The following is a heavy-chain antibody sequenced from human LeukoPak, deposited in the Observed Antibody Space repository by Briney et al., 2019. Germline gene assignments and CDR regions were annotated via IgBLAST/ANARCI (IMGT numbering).Heavy chain of an antibody. CDR1: GFTFSSYA. J-gene: IGHJ6*03. CDR3: ARSVLPYYYYYMDV. Sequence: GGSLRLSCAASGFTFSSYAMSWVRQAPGKGLEWVSGISGSGDSTYYADSVKGRFTISRDNSKNTLYLQMNSLRAEDTAVYYCARSVLPYYYYYMDVWGKGTTVTVSS. V-gene: IGHV3-23*01. CDR2: ISGSGDST.